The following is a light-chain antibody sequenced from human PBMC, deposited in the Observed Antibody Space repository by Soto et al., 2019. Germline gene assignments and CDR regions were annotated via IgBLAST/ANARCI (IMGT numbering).Light chain of an antibody. V-gene: IGKV3-20*01. J-gene: IGKJ4*01. CDR3: QQFGNSPLT. Sequence: IVLTQSPGTLSLSPGERATLSCRASQSVSSSYLAWYQQKPGQAPRLLIYGASSRATGIPHRFSGSGSGTDFTLTISRLEPEDFALYYCQQFGNSPLTFGGGTKVEIK. CDR1: QSVSSSY. CDR2: GAS.